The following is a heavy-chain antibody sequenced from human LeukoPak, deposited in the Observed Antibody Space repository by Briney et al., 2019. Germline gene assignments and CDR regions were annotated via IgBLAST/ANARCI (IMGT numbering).Heavy chain of an antibody. Sequence: ASVRVSCKASGYIFTGYYMHWVRQAPGQGLEWMGRINPNSGGTNYAQKFQGRVTMTRDTSISTAYMELSRLRSDDTAVYYCARGYYDSSGYYSIDYWGQGTLVTVSS. D-gene: IGHD3-22*01. CDR2: INPNSGGT. V-gene: IGHV1-2*06. CDR1: GYIFTGYY. J-gene: IGHJ4*02. CDR3: ARGYYDSSGYYSIDY.